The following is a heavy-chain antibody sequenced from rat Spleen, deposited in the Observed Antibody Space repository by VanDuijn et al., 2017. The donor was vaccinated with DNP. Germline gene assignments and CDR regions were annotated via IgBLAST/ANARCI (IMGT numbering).Heavy chain of an antibody. CDR3: TRGTTYYGGYY. V-gene: IGHV5-20*01. D-gene: IGHD1-11*01. CDR1: GFTFSDYY. CDR2: ISGSGVST. Sequence: EVQLVESGGGLVQPGRSLKLSCAASGFTFSDYYMAWVRQAPTEGLEWVATISGSGVSTYYRDSVEGRFTISRDNAKTTLYLQMNSLRSEDTATYYCTRGTTYYGGYYWGHGVMVTVSS. J-gene: IGHJ2*01.